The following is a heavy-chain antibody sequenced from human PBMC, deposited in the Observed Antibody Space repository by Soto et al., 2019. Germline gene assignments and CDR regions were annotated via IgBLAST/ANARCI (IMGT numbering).Heavy chain of an antibody. CDR1: GGSISSSSYY. CDR2: IYYSGST. Sequence: SETLSLTCTVSGGSISSSSYYWGWIRQPPGKGLEWIGSIYYSGSTYYNPSLKSQVTISVDTSKNQFSLKLSSVTAADTAVYYCARRSYWYFDLWGRGTLVTVSS. V-gene: IGHV4-39*01. J-gene: IGHJ2*01. CDR3: ARRSYWYFDL.